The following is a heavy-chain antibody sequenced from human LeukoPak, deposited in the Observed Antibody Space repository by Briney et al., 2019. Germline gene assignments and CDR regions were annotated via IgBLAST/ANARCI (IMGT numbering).Heavy chain of an antibody. CDR2: IYDSGST. J-gene: IGHJ5*02. V-gene: IGHV4-4*02. CDR1: GGSIRSSKW. CDR3: ARSSRRRNWFDP. Sequence: PSETLSLTCAVSGGSIRSSKWWSWVRQPPGKGLQWIGCIYDSGSTYYSPSLKSRLTISVDTSKNQFSLKLSSVTAADTAVYYCARSSRRRNWFDPWGQGTLVTVSS.